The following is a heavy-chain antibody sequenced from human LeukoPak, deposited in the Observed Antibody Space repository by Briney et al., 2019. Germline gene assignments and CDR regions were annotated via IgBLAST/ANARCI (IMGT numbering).Heavy chain of an antibody. CDR1: GFTFSDYY. V-gene: IGHV3-11*06. J-gene: IGHJ6*02. CDR3: ARESYPDYYGMDV. D-gene: IGHD5-18*01. Sequence: GGSLRPSCAASGFTFSDYYMSWIRQAPGKGLEWVSYISSSSYTNYADSVKGRFTISRDNAKNSLYLQMNSLRAEDTAVYYCARESYPDYYGMDVWGQGTTVTVSS. CDR2: ISSSSYT.